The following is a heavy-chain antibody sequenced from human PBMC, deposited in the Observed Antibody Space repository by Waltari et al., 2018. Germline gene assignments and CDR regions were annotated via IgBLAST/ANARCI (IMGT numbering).Heavy chain of an antibody. J-gene: IGHJ6*03. CDR1: GGPFSSYA. CDR3: ARGRVTMIVVVNYYYMDV. Sequence: VQLVQSGAEVKKPGSSVKVSCKASGGPFSSYAISWVRQAPGKGLEWMGGIIPILGIANYAQKFQGRVTITADKSTSTAYMELSSLRSEDTGVYYCARGRVTMIVVVNYYYMDVWGKGTTVTVSS. CDR2: IIPILGIA. V-gene: IGHV1-69*10. D-gene: IGHD3-22*01.